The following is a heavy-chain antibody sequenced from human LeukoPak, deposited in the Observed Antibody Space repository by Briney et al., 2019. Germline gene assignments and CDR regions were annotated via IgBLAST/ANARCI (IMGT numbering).Heavy chain of an antibody. V-gene: IGHV4-34*01. CDR3: ARVPRATIVGATKRYFDY. J-gene: IGHJ4*02. D-gene: IGHD1-26*01. CDR1: GGSFSGYY. CDR2: INHSGST. Sequence: SETLSLTCAVCGGSFSGYYWSWIRQPPGKGLEWIGEINHSGSTNYNPSLKSRVTISVDTSKNQFSLKLSSVTAADTAVYYCARVPRATIVGATKRYFDYWGQGTLVTVSS.